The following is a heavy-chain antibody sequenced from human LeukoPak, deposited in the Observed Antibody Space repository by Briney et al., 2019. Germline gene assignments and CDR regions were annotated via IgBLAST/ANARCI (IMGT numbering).Heavy chain of an antibody. V-gene: IGHV3-74*01. CDR1: GFTFSSYW. Sequence: GGSLRLSCAASGFTFSSYWMHWVRQAPGEGLVWVSRVNTDGSSTSYADSVKGRFTISRDNAKNTLYLQMNSLRAEDTAVYYCTRGITMVRGLRASYYNYYMDVWGKGTTVTVSS. CDR3: TRGITMVRGLRASYYNYYMDV. J-gene: IGHJ6*03. CDR2: VNTDGSST. D-gene: IGHD3-10*01.